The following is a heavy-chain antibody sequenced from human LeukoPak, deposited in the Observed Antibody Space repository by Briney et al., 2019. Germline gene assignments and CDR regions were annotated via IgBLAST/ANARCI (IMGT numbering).Heavy chain of an antibody. CDR3: ARGGARYCSGGSCYREQSYFDY. CDR2: INPNSGGT. V-gene: IGHV1-2*02. CDR1: GYTFTGYY. Sequence: GASVKVSCKASGYTFTGYYMHWVRQAPGQGLEWMGWINPNSGGTNYAQKFQGRVTMTRDTSISTAYMELSRLRSDDTAVYYCARGGARYCSGGSCYREQSYFDYWGQGTLVTVSS. J-gene: IGHJ4*02. D-gene: IGHD2-15*01.